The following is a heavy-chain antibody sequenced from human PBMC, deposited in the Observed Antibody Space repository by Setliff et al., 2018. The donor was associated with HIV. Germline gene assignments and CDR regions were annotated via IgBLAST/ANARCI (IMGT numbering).Heavy chain of an antibody. J-gene: IGHJ4*02. V-gene: IGHV1-2*02. CDR2: IKLSSGGT. Sequence: ASVKVSCKASGYTFNNYYMHWVRQAPGQGLEWMGNIKLSSGGTKFAQKFLGRVTMTRDTSTNTAFMELRRLNSDDTATYFCVTSPGSFTSVDETEAGDYWGQGTLVTVSS. CDR1: GYTFNNYY. CDR3: VTSPGSFTSVDETEAGDY. D-gene: IGHD6-25*01.